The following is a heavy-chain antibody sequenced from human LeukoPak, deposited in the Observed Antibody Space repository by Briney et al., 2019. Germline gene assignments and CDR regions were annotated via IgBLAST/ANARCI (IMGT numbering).Heavy chain of an antibody. D-gene: IGHD6-25*01. Sequence: ASVTVSCKASGYGFTNYHITRIWQAPGQGLEWMGWISAYCGNTNYAQKLQGRVTMTTDKSTNKAYMELRSKRSADEPGDHSCIAAFTGNFFVYWGQGTLVTVSS. V-gene: IGHV1-18*01. J-gene: IGHJ4*02. CDR2: ISAYCGNT. CDR3: CIAAFTGNFFVY. CDR1: GYGFTNYH.